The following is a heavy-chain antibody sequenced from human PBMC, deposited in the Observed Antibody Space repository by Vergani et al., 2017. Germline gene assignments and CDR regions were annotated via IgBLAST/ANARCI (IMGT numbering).Heavy chain of an antibody. V-gene: IGHV3-30*03. Sequence: QVQLVESGGGVVQPGRSLRLSCAASGFTFSSYGMHWVRQAPGKGLEWVAVISYDGSNKYYADSVKGRFTISRANSKNTLYLQMNSLRAEDTAVYYCARDSSGWGYYYYYYGMDVWGQGTTVTVSS. CDR3: ARDSSGWGYYYYYYGMDV. CDR1: GFTFSSYG. D-gene: IGHD6-19*01. J-gene: IGHJ6*02. CDR2: ISYDGSNK.